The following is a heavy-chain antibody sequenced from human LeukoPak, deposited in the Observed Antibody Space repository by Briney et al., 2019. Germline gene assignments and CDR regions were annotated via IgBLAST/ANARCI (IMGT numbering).Heavy chain of an antibody. J-gene: IGHJ4*02. CDR2: ISPTGSTT. CDR1: GFSFSGHW. Sequence: RGSLRLSCTASGFSFSGHWMHWARQLPGKGLVWVSRISPTGSTTSYADSVKGRFTVSRDNAKNTLYLQVNNLRAEDTAVYYCARGPNSNWSGLDFWGQGTLLTVSS. CDR3: ARGPNSNWSGLDF. V-gene: IGHV3-74*01. D-gene: IGHD6-6*01.